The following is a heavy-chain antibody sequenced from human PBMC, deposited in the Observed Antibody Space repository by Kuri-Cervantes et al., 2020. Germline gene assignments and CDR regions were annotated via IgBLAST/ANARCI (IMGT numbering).Heavy chain of an antibody. D-gene: IGHD2-2*02. Sequence: ASVKVSCKTSGYTFTTYEINWVRQATGQGLEWMGWMNPNSANTGYAQKFQGRVTMTRNTSLSTAYIEVSRLKSEDTAVYYCARPDIVVVPAAIPYYCYGMDVWGQGTTVTVSS. CDR2: MNPNSANT. CDR3: ARPDIVVVPAAIPYYCYGMDV. J-gene: IGHJ6*02. V-gene: IGHV1-8*01. CDR1: GYTFTTYE.